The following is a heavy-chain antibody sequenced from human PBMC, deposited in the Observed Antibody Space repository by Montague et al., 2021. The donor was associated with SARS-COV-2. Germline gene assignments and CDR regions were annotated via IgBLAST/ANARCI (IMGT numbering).Heavy chain of an antibody. CDR2: VSYSSTYI. CDR1: GFTLSNYN. J-gene: IGHJ4*02. D-gene: IGHD5-24*01. CDR3: VRDQSPMGFDY. V-gene: IGHV3-21*03. Sequence: SLRLSCAASGFTLSNYNMSWIRQAPGKGLEWVSSVSYSSTYIYYADPVKGRFSISRDNAQNSLSLQMNNLRADDTAVYYCVRDQSPMGFDYWGQGTLVTVSS.